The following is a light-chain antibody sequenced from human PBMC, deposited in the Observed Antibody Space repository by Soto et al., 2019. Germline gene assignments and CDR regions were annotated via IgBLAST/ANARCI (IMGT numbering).Light chain of an antibody. CDR1: QSVSSS. CDR2: DAS. CDR3: QQRSNWPPTWT. Sequence: EIVLTQSPATLSLSPGERATLSCRASQSVSSSLAWYQQKPGQTPRLLIYDASNRATGIPARFSGSGSGTDFTLTISSLEPEDLAVYYCQQRSNWPPTWTFGQGTKVEIK. V-gene: IGKV3-11*01. J-gene: IGKJ1*01.